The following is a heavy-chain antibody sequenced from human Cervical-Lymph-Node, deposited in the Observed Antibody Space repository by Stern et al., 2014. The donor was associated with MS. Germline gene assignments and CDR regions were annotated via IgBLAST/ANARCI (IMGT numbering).Heavy chain of an antibody. D-gene: IGHD2-15*01. V-gene: IGHV1-46*01. CDR2: SNPGDGTT. CDR1: GYTFTSYY. J-gene: IGHJ4*02. Sequence: VQLVESGAEVNKPGASVRISCKTSGYTFTSYYMHWEPQASGQGLELMGISNPGDGTTRFVQKFQGRVTMTSDTSTSTVYMDLSSLTSEDTAVYYCARSRVVARPLDYWGQGTLVTVSS. CDR3: ARSRVVARPLDY.